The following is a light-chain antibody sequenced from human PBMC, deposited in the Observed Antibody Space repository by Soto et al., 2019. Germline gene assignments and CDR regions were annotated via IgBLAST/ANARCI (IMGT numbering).Light chain of an antibody. J-gene: IGLJ1*01. CDR3: SSYAGSNNLYV. Sequence: QSALTQPPSASGSPGQSVTISCTGTSSDVGGYNYVSWYQQHPGKAPKLMIYEVSKRPSGVTDRFSGSKSGNTASLTVSGLQAEDEAYYHCSSYAGSNNLYVFGTGTKLTVL. V-gene: IGLV2-8*01. CDR1: SSDVGGYNY. CDR2: EVS.